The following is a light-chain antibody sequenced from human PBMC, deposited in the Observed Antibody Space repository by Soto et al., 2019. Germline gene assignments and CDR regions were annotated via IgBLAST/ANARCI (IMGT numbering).Light chain of an antibody. J-gene: IGLJ3*02. CDR2: GVS. Sequence: QSALTQPRSVSGSPGQSVTISCTGTNSDVGGYNYGSWYQQYPGKAPKLMISGVSERPSGVPDRFSGSKSGNTASLTISGLQAEDEADYYCCSYVDTDTWVFGGGTKLTVL. V-gene: IGLV2-11*01. CDR1: NSDVGGYNY. CDR3: CSYVDTDTWV.